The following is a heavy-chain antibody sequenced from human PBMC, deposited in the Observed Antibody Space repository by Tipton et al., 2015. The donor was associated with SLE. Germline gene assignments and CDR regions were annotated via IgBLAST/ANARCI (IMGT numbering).Heavy chain of an antibody. CDR3: ASAQQLDAFDI. V-gene: IGHV1-69*01. Sequence: SCAASGGTFSSYAISWVRQAPGQGLEWMGGIIPIFGTANYAQKFQGRVTITADESTSTAYMELRSLRSDDTAVYYCASAQQLDAFDIWGQGTMVTVSS. CDR2: IIPIFGTA. CDR1: GGTFSSYA. D-gene: IGHD6-13*01. J-gene: IGHJ3*02.